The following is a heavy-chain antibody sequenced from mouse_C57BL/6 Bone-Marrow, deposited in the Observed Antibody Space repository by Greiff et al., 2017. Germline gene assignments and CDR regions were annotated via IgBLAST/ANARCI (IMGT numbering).Heavy chain of an antibody. Sequence: VKLQQSGPGLVAPSQSLSITCTVSGFSLTSYDVHWVRQPPGKGLEWLVVIWSDGSTTYNSALKSRLSISKDNSKSQVFLKMNSLQTDDTAMYYCARQGYYGFYAMDYWGQGTSVTVSS. V-gene: IGHV2-6-1*01. D-gene: IGHD1-1*01. CDR3: ARQGYYGFYAMDY. J-gene: IGHJ4*01. CDR2: IWSDGST. CDR1: GFSLTSYD.